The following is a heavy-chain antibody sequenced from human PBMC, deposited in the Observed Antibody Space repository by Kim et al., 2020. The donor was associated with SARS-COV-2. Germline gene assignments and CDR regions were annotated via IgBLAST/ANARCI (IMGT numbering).Heavy chain of an antibody. D-gene: IGHD2-21*01. CDR2: IKEDGTVK. Sequence: GGSLRLSFAASGFSINTYWMFWVRQAPGKGPEWVASIKEDGTVKDYLDSIKGRFIISRDNAKNSLYLQINRLRAEDTAVYYCARDPYSKAFDIWGQGTMV. CDR3: ARDPYSKAFDI. V-gene: IGHV3-7*01. CDR1: GFSINTYW. J-gene: IGHJ3*02.